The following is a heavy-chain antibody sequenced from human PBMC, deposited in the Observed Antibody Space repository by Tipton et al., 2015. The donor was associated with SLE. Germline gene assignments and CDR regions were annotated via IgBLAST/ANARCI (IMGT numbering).Heavy chain of an antibody. CDR1: GGSISSHY. CDR2: IYYSGST. V-gene: IGHV4-59*11. CDR3: ARGGTSSWEYFDY. J-gene: IGHJ4*02. Sequence: TLSLTCTVSGGSISSHYWSWIRQPPGKGLEWIGYIYYSGSTNYNPSLKSRVTISVDTSKNQFSLKLSSVTAADTAVYYCARGGTSSWEYFDYWGQGTLVTVSS. D-gene: IGHD6-13*01.